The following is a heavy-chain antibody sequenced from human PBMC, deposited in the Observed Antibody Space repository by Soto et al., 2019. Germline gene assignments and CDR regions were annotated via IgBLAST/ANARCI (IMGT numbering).Heavy chain of an antibody. V-gene: IGHV3-30*03. CDR1: GFTFSSYG. D-gene: IGHD3-10*01. CDR2: ISYDGSNK. J-gene: IGHJ4*02. Sequence: PGESLRLSFAASGFTFSSYGMHRVRQAPGKGLEWVAVISYDGSNKYYADSVKGRFTISRDNSKNTLYLQMNSLRAEDTAVYYCARDPGFGLGTDYGDYWGQGT. CDR3: ARDPGFGLGTDYGDY.